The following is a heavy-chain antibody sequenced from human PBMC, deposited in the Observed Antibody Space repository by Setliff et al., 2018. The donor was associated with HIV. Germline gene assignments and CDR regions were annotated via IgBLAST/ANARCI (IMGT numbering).Heavy chain of an antibody. J-gene: IGHJ4*02. CDR2: TIPMSDIP. CDR1: GFTFNHYA. D-gene: IGHD3-22*01. V-gene: IGHV1-69*10. Sequence: SVKVSCKASGFTFNHYALSWVRQAPGQRPEWMGGTIPMSDIPNDAQNFQGRVTITADHSTTTTYMELSSLRSDDTAVYYCATYHYYDSSAYYIDLYYLDYWGQGTLVTVSS. CDR3: ATYHYYDSSAYYIDLYYLDY.